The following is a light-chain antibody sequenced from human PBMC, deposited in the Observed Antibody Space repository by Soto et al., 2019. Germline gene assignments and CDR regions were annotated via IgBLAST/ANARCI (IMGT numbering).Light chain of an antibody. V-gene: IGKV3D-15*01. CDR2: GAS. CDR3: QQFHTWPPLT. Sequence: EIVMRQSPATLSVSPGERVTLSCRASQSITTNLAWYQQKPGQAPRVLIYGASTRATGTPDRFSGSGSGTEFTLTITNLQTEDFAVYYCQQFHTWPPLTFGQGTRLEIK. J-gene: IGKJ5*01. CDR1: QSITTN.